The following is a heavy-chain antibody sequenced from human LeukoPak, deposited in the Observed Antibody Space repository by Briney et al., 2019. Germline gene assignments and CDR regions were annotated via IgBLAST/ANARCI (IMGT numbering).Heavy chain of an antibody. CDR3: AKDQEWFGVPPHYGMDV. J-gene: IGHJ6*02. D-gene: IGHD3-10*01. V-gene: IGHV3-9*01. CDR1: GFTFDDYA. CDR2: ISWYSGSI. Sequence: PGGSLRLSCAASGFTFDDYAMHWVRQAPGKGLEWVSGISWYSGSIGYADSVKGRFTISRDNAKNSLYLQMNSLRAEDTALYYCAKDQEWFGVPPHYGMDVWGQGTTVTVSS.